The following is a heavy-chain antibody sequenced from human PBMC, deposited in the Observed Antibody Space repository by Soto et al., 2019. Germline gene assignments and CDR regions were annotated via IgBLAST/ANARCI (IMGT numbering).Heavy chain of an antibody. Sequence: QVQLVESGGGVVQPGRSLRLSCAASGFTFSSYAMHWVRQAPGKGLEWVAVISYDGSNKYYADSVKGRFTISRDNSKNTLYLQMNSLSAEDTTVYYCAGEDRTFDAFDIWGQGTMVIVSS. J-gene: IGHJ3*02. V-gene: IGHV3-30-3*01. CDR2: ISYDGSNK. D-gene: IGHD2-15*01. CDR3: AGEDRTFDAFDI. CDR1: GFTFSSYA.